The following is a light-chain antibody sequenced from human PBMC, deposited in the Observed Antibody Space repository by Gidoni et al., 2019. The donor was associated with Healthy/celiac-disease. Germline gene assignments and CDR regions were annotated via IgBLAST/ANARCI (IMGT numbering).Light chain of an antibody. J-gene: IGKJ3*01. CDR2: AAS. CDR1: HGIRND. V-gene: IGKV1-6*01. Sequence: AIQMTPSPSSLSASVGDRVTITCRARHGIRNDLGWYQQKPGKAPKLLIYAASSLQSGVPSRFSGSGSGTDFTLTISLLQPEVFATYYCLQDYNYPFTFGPGTKVDIK. CDR3: LQDYNYPFT.